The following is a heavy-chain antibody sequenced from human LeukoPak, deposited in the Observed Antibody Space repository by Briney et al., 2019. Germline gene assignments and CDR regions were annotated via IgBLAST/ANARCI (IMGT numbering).Heavy chain of an antibody. Sequence: GGSLRLSCAASGFTFSSYSMNWVRQAPGKGLEWVSSISSSSSYIYYADSVEGRFTISRDNAKNSLYLQMNSLRAEDTALYYCAKDSLRYSSSWYGGLDPWGQGTLVTVSS. CDR1: GFTFSSYS. D-gene: IGHD6-13*01. CDR3: AKDSLRYSSSWYGGLDP. CDR2: ISSSSSYI. J-gene: IGHJ5*02. V-gene: IGHV3-21*04.